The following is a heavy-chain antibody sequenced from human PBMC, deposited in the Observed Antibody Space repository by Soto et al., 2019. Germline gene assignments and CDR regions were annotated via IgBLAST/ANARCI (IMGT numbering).Heavy chain of an antibody. CDR2: INPNSGGT. CDR3: ARNHSPPKYGRDV. V-gene: IGHV1-2*04. CDR1: GYTFTGYY. J-gene: IGHJ6*02. Sequence: ASVKVSCKASGYTFTGYYMHWVRQAPGQGLEWMGWINPNSGGTNYAQKFQGWVTMTRDTSISTAYMELSRLRSDDTAVYYCARNHSPPKYGRDVWGQGNTVSVSS.